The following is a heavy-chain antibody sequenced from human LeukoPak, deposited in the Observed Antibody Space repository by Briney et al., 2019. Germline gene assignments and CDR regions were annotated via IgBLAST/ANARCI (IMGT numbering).Heavy chain of an antibody. J-gene: IGHJ4*02. D-gene: IGHD3-10*01. Sequence: PGGSLRLSCAASGFTFSSYAMSWVRQAPGKGLEWVSAISGRGGSTYYADSVKGRFTISRDNSKNTLYLQMNSLRAEDTAVYYCAKEENYYGSGSYYNAHDYWGQGTPVTVSS. CDR2: ISGRGGST. CDR1: GFTFSSYA. CDR3: AKEENYYGSGSYYNAHDY. V-gene: IGHV3-23*01.